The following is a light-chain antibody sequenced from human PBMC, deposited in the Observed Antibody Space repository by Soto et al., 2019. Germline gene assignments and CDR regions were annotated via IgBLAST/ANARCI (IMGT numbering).Light chain of an antibody. CDR2: AAS. CDR1: QGIRKD. J-gene: IGKJ2*01. Sequence: DIQMTQSPSSLAASVGDRVTITCRASQGIRKDLGWYQQKPGKAPKRLIYAASSLQSGVTSRFRSSGSGTEVTLTISSLQPEDFATYYCLQHKSYPYTFGQGNKLEIK. CDR3: LQHKSYPYT. V-gene: IGKV1-17*01.